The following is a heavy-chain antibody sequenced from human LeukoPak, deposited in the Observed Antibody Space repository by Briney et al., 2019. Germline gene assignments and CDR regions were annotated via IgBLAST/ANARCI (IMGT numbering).Heavy chain of an antibody. J-gene: IGHJ5*02. D-gene: IGHD6-6*01. Sequence: ASVKVSCKASGYTFTGDFIHWVRQAPGQGLEWMGWINSDSGGTNYARKFQGRVTMTRDTSISTAYMELSSLRSDDTAVFYCARGNIATRRGENWFDPRGQGTLVTVSS. CDR3: ARGNIATRRGENWFDP. V-gene: IGHV1-2*02. CDR1: GYTFTGDF. CDR2: INSDSGGT.